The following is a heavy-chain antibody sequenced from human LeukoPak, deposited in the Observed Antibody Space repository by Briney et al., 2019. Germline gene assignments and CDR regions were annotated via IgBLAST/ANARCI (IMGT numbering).Heavy chain of an antibody. CDR1: GFSLDDYT. Sequence: GGSLRLSCAASGFSLDDYTMHWVRQAPGKGLEWVSLISWDGGSTYYADSVKGRFTISRDNSKNSLYLQMNSLRTEDTALYYCAKDIIAAAGTYYYGMDVWGQGTTVTVSS. V-gene: IGHV3-43*01. CDR3: AKDIIAAAGTYYYGMDV. CDR2: ISWDGGST. J-gene: IGHJ6*02. D-gene: IGHD6-13*01.